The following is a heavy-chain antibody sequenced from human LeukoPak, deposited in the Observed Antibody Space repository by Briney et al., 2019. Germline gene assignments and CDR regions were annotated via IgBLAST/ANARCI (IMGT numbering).Heavy chain of an antibody. V-gene: IGHV1-2*02. CDR2: INPNSGGT. CDR3: AREGGYDPYYYYGMDV. D-gene: IGHD5-12*01. Sequence: GASVKVSCKASGYTFTGYYMHWVRQAPGQGLEWMGWINPNSGGTNYAQKFQGRVTMTRDTSISTAYMELSRLRSDDTAVYYCAREGGYDPYYYYGMDVWGQGTTVTVPS. J-gene: IGHJ6*02. CDR1: GYTFTGYY.